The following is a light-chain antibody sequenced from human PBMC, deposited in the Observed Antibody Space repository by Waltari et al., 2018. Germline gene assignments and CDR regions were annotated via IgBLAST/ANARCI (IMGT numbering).Light chain of an antibody. Sequence: SSELSQDPAVSVALGQTVRITCQGDSLRQSFASWYQQKPGQAPVLVVFGVGNRPSGFPDRFSGSKSGNTAFLTITGTQADDEADYYCNSRDISGNHWVFGGGTRLTVL. CDR3: NSRDISGNHWV. CDR2: GVG. J-gene: IGLJ3*02. V-gene: IGLV3-19*01. CDR1: SLRQSF.